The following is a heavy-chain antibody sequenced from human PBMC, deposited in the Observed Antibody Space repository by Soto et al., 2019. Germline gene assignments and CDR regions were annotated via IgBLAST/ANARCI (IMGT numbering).Heavy chain of an antibody. J-gene: IGHJ4*02. CDR3: ARLSGSSSSTWFDY. CDR2: IYPGDSDT. CDR1: RYSFTTYW. D-gene: IGHD6-6*01. Sequence: PGESLKISCKGSRYSFTTYWIGWVLQMPGKGLEWMGIIYPGDSDTTYSPSFQGQVTISADKSISTAYLQWDSLKASDTAMYYCARLSGSSSSTWFDYWGQGTLVTVS. V-gene: IGHV5-51*01.